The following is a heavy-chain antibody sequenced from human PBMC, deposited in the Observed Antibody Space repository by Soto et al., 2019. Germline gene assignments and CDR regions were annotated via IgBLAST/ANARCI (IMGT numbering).Heavy chain of an antibody. CDR2: VSRSGDNT. Sequence: PGGSLRLSFAASGFTFSSYAMSWVRQAPGEGLEWVSAVSRSGDNTYHADSVKGRLTISRDNSKNTLYLQMNSLRVEDTAVYYCAKDFGHYDILIVYPTFRXWGQVTLFTVSX. CDR1: GFTFSSYA. V-gene: IGHV3-23*01. CDR3: AKDFGHYDILIVYPTFRX. D-gene: IGHD3-9*01. J-gene: IGHJ4*02.